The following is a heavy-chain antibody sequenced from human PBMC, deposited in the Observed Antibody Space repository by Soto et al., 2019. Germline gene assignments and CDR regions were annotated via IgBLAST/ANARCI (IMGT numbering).Heavy chain of an antibody. Sequence: EGSLRLSCAASGFTFSSYSMNWVRQAPGKGLEWVSYISSSSSTIYYADSVKGRFTISRDNAKNSLYLQMNSLRDEDTAVYYCARANDYGDYVPYFDYWGQGTLVTVSS. CDR1: GFTFSSYS. CDR2: ISSSSSTI. V-gene: IGHV3-48*02. CDR3: ARANDYGDYVPYFDY. J-gene: IGHJ4*02. D-gene: IGHD4-17*01.